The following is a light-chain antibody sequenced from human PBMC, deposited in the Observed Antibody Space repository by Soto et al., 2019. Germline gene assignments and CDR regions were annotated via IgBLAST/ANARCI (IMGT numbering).Light chain of an antibody. CDR3: QQRTSYPIT. Sequence: DIQLTQSPSFLSASVGDRVTITCRASQDINTYLTWYQQKPGKAPKLLIFSACTLQNGVPSRFSGSGSGKEFTVTITSLQTEDFATYYYQQRTSYPITLGQGTRLEIK. CDR2: SAC. J-gene: IGKJ5*01. CDR1: QDINTY. V-gene: IGKV1-9*01.